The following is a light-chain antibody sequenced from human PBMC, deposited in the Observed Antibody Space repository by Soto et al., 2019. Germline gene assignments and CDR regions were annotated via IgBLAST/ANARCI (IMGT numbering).Light chain of an antibody. CDR1: QSISSSN. CDR2: GAY. V-gene: IGKV3-20*01. J-gene: IGKJ1*01. CDR3: HQYGRSPDWDRWT. Sequence: EIVLTQSPGTLYLSPGERATLSCRASQSISSSNLAWYQQKPGQAPRLLLYGAYNRAAGIPDRFSGSGSGTDFTLTISRMEPEDFVVYYCHQYGRSPDWDRWTFGQGTKVEVK.